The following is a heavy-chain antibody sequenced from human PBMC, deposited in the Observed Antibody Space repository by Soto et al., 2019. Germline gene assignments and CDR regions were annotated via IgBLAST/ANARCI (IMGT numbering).Heavy chain of an antibody. CDR1: GYSFISYC. CDR3: ARSMATISYYYYYGMDV. CDR2: INPSGGST. J-gene: IGHJ6*02. V-gene: IGHV1-46*01. Sequence: ASVKVSCKASGYSFISYCMHWVRQAPGQGLEWMGIINPSGGSTSYAQNFQGRVTMTRDTSTSTVNMELSSLRSDDTAVCYCARSMATISYYYYYGMDVWGQGTTVTVS.